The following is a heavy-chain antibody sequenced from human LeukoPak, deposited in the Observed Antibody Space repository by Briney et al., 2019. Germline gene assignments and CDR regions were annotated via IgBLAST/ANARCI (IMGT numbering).Heavy chain of an antibody. Sequence: ASVKVSCKVSGYTLTELSMFWVRQAPGKGLEWMGSFDPEDGKTVYAQKFQGRVTMTEDTSTDTAYMELSSLRSEDTAVYYCATGYLVTAGLMDVWGQGPTVTVSS. V-gene: IGHV1-24*01. D-gene: IGHD6-13*01. CDR2: FDPEDGKT. CDR1: GYTLTELS. CDR3: ATGYLVTAGLMDV. J-gene: IGHJ6*02.